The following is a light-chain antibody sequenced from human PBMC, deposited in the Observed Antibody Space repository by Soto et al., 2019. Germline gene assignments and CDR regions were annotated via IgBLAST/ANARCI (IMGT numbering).Light chain of an antibody. J-gene: IGKJ1*01. CDR3: QQSYSTTWT. CDR1: QSISTW. Sequence: DIQMTQSPSSLSASVGDRVSITCRASQSISTWLAWYQQQPGGAPRLLIYDASSLQSGVPSRFSGSGSETDFTLTISSLQPEDFATYSCQQSYSTTWTFGQGTKVDIK. V-gene: IGKV1-39*01. CDR2: DAS.